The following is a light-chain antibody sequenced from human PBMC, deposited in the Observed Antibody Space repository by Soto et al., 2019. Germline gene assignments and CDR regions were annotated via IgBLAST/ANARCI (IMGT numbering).Light chain of an antibody. J-gene: IGKJ4*01. CDR3: QQRSSWPLS. Sequence: EIVLTQSPATLSLSPGETATLSCRASQRVSSSLSWYQQKPGQTPRLLIYDASNRATGIPARFSGSGSGTDFTLAVSRLEPEDFAVYYCQQRSSWPLSFGGGTKVEIK. V-gene: IGKV3-11*01. CDR1: QRVSSS. CDR2: DAS.